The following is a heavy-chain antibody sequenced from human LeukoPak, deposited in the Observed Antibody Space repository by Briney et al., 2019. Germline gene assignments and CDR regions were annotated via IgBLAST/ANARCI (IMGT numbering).Heavy chain of an antibody. CDR3: ARAATIDY. V-gene: IGHV1-2*02. J-gene: IGHJ4*02. CDR2: TNPNSGGT. Sequence: ASVTVSCKASGYTFTVYYMHWVRQAPGQGLEWMGWTNPNSGGTNYAQKFQGRVTMTRDTSISTAYMELSRLRSDDTAVYYCARAATIDYWGQGTLVTVSS. D-gene: IGHD2-15*01. CDR1: GYTFTVYY.